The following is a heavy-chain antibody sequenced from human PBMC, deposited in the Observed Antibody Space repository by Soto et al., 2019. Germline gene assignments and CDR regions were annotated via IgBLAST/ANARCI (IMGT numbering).Heavy chain of an antibody. Sequence: GGSLRLSCTASGFTFSSSAMSWVRQAPGKGLEWVSISSASGGSTYHADSVKGRFSISRDNSKNTLYLQMTRPRTEDTAVYYCAKDGQWLDVHFDYWGQGALVTVSS. J-gene: IGHJ4*02. V-gene: IGHV3-23*01. CDR1: GFTFSSSA. D-gene: IGHD6-19*01. CDR2: SSASGGST. CDR3: AKDGQWLDVHFDY.